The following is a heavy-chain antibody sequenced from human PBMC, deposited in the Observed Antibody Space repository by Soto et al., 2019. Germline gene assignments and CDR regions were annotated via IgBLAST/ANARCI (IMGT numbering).Heavy chain of an antibody. J-gene: IGHJ4*02. D-gene: IGHD3-9*01. V-gene: IGHV3-48*02. CDR1: GFTFSGYS. Sequence: GGSLRLSCAASGFTFSGYSVNWVRQAPGKGLEWVSYISSGSKTIYYAESVKGRFTVSRDDARNSQYLQMNSLRDEDTAVYYCAREDILGVRSFDYWGQGTLVTVSS. CDR2: ISSGSKTI. CDR3: AREDILGVRSFDY.